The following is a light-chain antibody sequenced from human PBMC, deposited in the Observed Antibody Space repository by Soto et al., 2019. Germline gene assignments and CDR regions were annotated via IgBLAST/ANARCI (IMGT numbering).Light chain of an antibody. Sequence: EIVLTQSPGTLSLSPGERATLSCRSSHSVSSNYLAWYQQKPGQAPRLLIYDVSSRATGIPDRFSGSGSAKDFTLTISRLEPVDFAVYYCQQYGISPTFGQGTKVEIK. J-gene: IGKJ1*01. CDR1: HSVSSNY. V-gene: IGKV3-20*01. CDR3: QQYGISPT. CDR2: DVS.